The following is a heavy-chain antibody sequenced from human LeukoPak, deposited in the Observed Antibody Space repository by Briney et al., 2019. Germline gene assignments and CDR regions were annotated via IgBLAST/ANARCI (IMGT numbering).Heavy chain of an antibody. CDR3: ARARYYYDSSGYYSQGYYFDY. J-gene: IGHJ4*02. CDR2: INDSGST. Sequence: SGTLSLTCAVYGGSFSGYYWSWIRPPPGKGLEWIGEINDSGSTNYNPSLKSRVTISVDTSQNQFSLKLSSVTATDTAVYYCARARYYYDSSGYYSQGYYFDYWGQGTLVTVSS. D-gene: IGHD3-22*01. V-gene: IGHV4-34*01. CDR1: GGSFSGYY.